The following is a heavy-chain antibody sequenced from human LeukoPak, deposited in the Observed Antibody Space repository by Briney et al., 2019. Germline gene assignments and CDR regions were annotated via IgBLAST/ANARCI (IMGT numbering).Heavy chain of an antibody. CDR3: VRISTAVAGADY. D-gene: IGHD6-19*01. CDR2: IKQDGSER. CDR1: GFTFDDYG. Sequence: GGSLRLSCAASGFTFDDYGMSWVRQAPGKGLEWVANIKQDGSERYYVDSVKGRFTISRDNTKNSLYLQMDSLRAEDTAVYYCVRISTAVAGADYWGQGTLVTVSS. V-gene: IGHV3-7*01. J-gene: IGHJ4*02.